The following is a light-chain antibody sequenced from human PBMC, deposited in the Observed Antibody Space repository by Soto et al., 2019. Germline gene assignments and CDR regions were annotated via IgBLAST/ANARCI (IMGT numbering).Light chain of an antibody. CDR2: GVS. CDR3: ISYTTSVPYV. CDR1: SSDVGGYNY. Sequence: QSALTQPASVSGSPVQSITISCTGTSSDVGGYNYVSWYQQHPGKAPKLMISGVSNRPSGVSNRFSGSKSGNTASLTISGLQTEDEADYYCISYTTSVPYVFGTGTKVTVL. V-gene: IGLV2-14*01. J-gene: IGLJ1*01.